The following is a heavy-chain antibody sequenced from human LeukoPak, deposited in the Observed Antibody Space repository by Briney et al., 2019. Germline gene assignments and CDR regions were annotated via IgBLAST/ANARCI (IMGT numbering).Heavy chain of an antibody. D-gene: IGHD3-22*01. CDR1: GFTFSTYA. CDR3: ARGPRRGDDSSGYYSWDFDY. Sequence: PGGSLRLSCAASGFTFSTYAMSWVRQAPGKGLEWVSTISGFGGSTYYADSVKGRFTISRDNSKNTLFLQMNSLRVEDTAVYYCARGPRRGDDSSGYYSWDFDYWGQGTLVTVSS. J-gene: IGHJ4*02. CDR2: ISGFGGST. V-gene: IGHV3-23*01.